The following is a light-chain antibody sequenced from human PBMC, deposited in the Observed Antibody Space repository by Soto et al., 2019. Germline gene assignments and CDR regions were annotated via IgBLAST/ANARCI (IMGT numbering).Light chain of an antibody. CDR2: STN. CDR1: SSNIGSDT. V-gene: IGLV1-44*01. CDR3: AAWDGSLNGWV. Sequence: QSALTQPPSASGTPGQRVTISCSGSSSNIGSDTVNWFQQLPGTAPKLLIYSTNQRPSGVPDRFSGSKSGTSGSLAISGLQSEDEADYYCAAWDGSLNGWVFGGGTKLTVL. J-gene: IGLJ3*02.